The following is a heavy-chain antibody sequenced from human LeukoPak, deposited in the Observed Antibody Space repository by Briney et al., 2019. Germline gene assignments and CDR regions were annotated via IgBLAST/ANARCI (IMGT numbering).Heavy chain of an antibody. CDR3: ARAPYGSGSYLWFDP. CDR2: IYYSGST. J-gene: IGHJ5*02. V-gene: IGHV4-39*07. Sequence: SETLSLTCTVFGGSISSSSYYWGWIRQPPGKGLEWIGSIYYSGSTYYNPSLKSRVTISVDTSKNQFSLKLTSVSAADTAVYYCARAPYGSGSYLWFDPWGQGTQVTVSS. CDR1: GGSISSSSYY. D-gene: IGHD3-10*01.